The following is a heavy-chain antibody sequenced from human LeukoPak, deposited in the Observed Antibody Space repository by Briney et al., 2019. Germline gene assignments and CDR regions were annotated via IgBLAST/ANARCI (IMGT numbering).Heavy chain of an antibody. J-gene: IGHJ4*02. CDR1: GYTFSSYG. Sequence: GGSLRLSCAASGYTFSSYGVHWVRQAPGKGLEWVAVIWYDGSNKYYADSVKGRFTISRDNSKNTLYLQMNSLRAEDTAVYYCARRKAVAGTVFDYWGQGTLVTVSS. CDR3: ARRKAVAGTVFDY. D-gene: IGHD6-19*01. CDR2: IWYDGSNK. V-gene: IGHV3-33*01.